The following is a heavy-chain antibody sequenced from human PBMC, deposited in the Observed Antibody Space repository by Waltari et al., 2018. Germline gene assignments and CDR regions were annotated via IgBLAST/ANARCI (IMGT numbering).Heavy chain of an antibody. J-gene: IGHJ5*02. CDR3: ARGYSTVTTENWFDP. CDR2: IYTSGST. D-gene: IGHD4-17*01. Sequence: QVQLQESGPGLVKPSQTLSLTCTVSGGSISSGSYYWSWIRQPAGKGLEWIGYIYTSGSTNYNPSLKSRVTISVDTSKNQFSLKLSSVTAADTAVYYCARGYSTVTTENWFDPWGQGTLVTVSS. V-gene: IGHV4-61*09. CDR1: GGSISSGSYY.